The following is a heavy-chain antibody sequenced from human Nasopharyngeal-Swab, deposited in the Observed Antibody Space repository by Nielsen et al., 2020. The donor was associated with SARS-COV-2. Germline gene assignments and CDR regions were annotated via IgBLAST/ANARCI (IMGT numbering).Heavy chain of an antibody. V-gene: IGHV3-21*01. CDR3: SRDGLDYDFWSAYFMDV. D-gene: IGHD3-3*01. CDR1: GFTFNNYG. J-gene: IGHJ6*02. CDR2: ISSSSSYT. Sequence: GESLKISCAASGFTFNNYGFNWVRQAPGKGLEWVSSISSSSSYTYYADSVKGRFTISRDNDKNSLYLQMNSLRAEDTAVYYCSRDGLDYDFWSAYFMDVWGQGTTVTVSS.